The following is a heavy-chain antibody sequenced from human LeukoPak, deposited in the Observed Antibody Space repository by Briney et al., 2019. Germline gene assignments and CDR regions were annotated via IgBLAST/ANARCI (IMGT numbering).Heavy chain of an antibody. CDR3: TTYPMVGAPNWVYVQH. V-gene: IGHV3-73*01. CDR2: IRSKANSYAT. J-gene: IGHJ1*01. Sequence: GGSLKLSWAASGFTFSGSAEHWVRQASGKGLEWVGHIRSKANSYATAYAASVKGRFTISRDDSKNTAYLQMNSLKTEDTAVYYCTTYPMVGAPNWVYVQHWGQGTLVTVSS. CDR1: GFTFSGSA. D-gene: IGHD1-26*01.